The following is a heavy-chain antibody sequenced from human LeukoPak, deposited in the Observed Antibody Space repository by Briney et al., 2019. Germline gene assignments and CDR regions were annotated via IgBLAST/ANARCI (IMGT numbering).Heavy chain of an antibody. CDR3: ARETLGKGSFDY. D-gene: IGHD3-16*01. Sequence: GGSLRLSCVASGFIFSNYGMSWVRQAPGKGLEWVARVSGAGDLTNYADSVTGRFTISRDNAKNTLYVQMNSLRTEDTAVYYCARETLGKGSFDYWGQGTLVTVSS. J-gene: IGHJ4*02. V-gene: IGHV3-74*01. CDR2: VSGAGDLT. CDR1: GFIFSNYG.